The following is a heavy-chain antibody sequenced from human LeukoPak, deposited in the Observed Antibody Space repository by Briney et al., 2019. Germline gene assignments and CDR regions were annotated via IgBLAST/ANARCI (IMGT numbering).Heavy chain of an antibody. CDR1: GGSISSGDHY. CDR2: IYYSGST. Sequence: SETLSLTCTVSGGSISSGDHYWSWIRQPPGKGLEWIGYIYYSGSTNYNPSLKSRVTISVDTSKNQFSLKLSSVTAADTAVYYCARDGFNDAFDVWGQGTMVTVSS. J-gene: IGHJ3*01. CDR3: ARDGFNDAFDV. V-gene: IGHV4-61*08. D-gene: IGHD3-10*01.